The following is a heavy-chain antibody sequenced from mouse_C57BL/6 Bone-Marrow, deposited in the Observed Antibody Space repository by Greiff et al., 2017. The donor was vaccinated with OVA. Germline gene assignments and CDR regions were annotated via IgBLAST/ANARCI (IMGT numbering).Heavy chain of an antibody. V-gene: IGHV1-15*01. J-gene: IGHJ3*01. D-gene: IGHD1-1*01. CDR3: TRAYYGYPWFAY. CDR2: IDPETGGT. Sequence: QVQLQQSGAELVRPGASVTLSCKASGYTFTDYEMHWVKQTPVHGLEWIGAIDPETGGTAYNQKFKGKAILTADKSSSTAYMELRSLTSEDSAVYYCTRAYYGYPWFAYWGQGTLVTVSA. CDR1: GYTFTDYE.